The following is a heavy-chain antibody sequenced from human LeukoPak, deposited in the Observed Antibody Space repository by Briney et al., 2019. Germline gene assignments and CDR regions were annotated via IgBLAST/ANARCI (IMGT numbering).Heavy chain of an antibody. Sequence: GGSPRLSCAASGFTFSSYAMSWVRQAPGKGLEWVSAISGSGGSTYYADSVKGRFTISRDNSKNTLYLQMNSLRAEDTAVYYCAKGTNFWSGLYGMDVWGQGTTVTVSS. CDR1: GFTFSSYA. D-gene: IGHD3-3*01. J-gene: IGHJ6*02. CDR3: AKGTNFWSGLYGMDV. CDR2: ISGSGGST. V-gene: IGHV3-23*01.